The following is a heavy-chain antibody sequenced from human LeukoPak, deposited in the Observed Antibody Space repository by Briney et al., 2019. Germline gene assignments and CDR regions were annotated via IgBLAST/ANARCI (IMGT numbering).Heavy chain of an antibody. CDR2: IYYSGST. CDR3: ARRGYNYWFDP. Sequence: PSETLSLTCTVSGGSISSSSYYWGWIRQPPGKGLEWIGSIYYSGSTYYNPSLKSRVTISVDTSRNQFSLKLSSVTAADTAVYYCARRGYNYWFDPWGQGTLVTVSS. D-gene: IGHD5-24*01. CDR1: GGSISSSSYY. J-gene: IGHJ5*02. V-gene: IGHV4-39*01.